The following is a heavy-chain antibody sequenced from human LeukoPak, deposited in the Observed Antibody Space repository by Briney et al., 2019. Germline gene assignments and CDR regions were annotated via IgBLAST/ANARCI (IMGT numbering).Heavy chain of an antibody. V-gene: IGHV1-69*01. CDR3: ASSAVYDYVWGSYRSFDY. J-gene: IGHJ4*02. CDR1: GGXFSSYA. D-gene: IGHD3-16*02. Sequence: GSSVKVSCKASGGXFSSYAMSWVRQAPGQGLEWMGGIIPIFGTANYAQKFQGRVTITADESTSTAYMELSSLRSEDTAVYYCASSAVYDYVWGSYRSFDYWGQGTLVTVSS. CDR2: IIPIFGTA.